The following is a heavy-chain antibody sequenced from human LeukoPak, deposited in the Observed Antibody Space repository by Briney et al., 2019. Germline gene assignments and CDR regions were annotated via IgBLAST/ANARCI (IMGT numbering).Heavy chain of an antibody. Sequence: KPGGPLRLSCAASGFTFSSYSMNWVRQAPGKGLEWVSSISSSSSYIYYADSVKGRFTISRDNAKNSLYLQMNSLRAEDTAVYYCARDDSSGYYFDYWGQGTLVTVSS. CDR1: GFTFSSYS. V-gene: IGHV3-21*01. CDR2: ISSSSSYI. J-gene: IGHJ4*02. CDR3: ARDDSSGYYFDY. D-gene: IGHD3-22*01.